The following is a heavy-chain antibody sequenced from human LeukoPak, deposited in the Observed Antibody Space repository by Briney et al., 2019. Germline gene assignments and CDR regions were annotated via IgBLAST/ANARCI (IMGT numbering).Heavy chain of an antibody. CDR1: GFTFSSYA. V-gene: IGHV3-30-3*01. Sequence: GGSLRLSCATSGFTFSSYAMHWVRQAPGKGLEWVAVISYDGDDGSNIYYADSVKGRFTISRDNSKNTLYLQMNSLRDEDTAVYFCARRPYSDTSGRLSDVWGQGTTVTVSS. D-gene: IGHD3-22*01. CDR2: ISYDGDDGSNI. J-gene: IGHJ6*02. CDR3: ARRPYSDTSGRLSDV.